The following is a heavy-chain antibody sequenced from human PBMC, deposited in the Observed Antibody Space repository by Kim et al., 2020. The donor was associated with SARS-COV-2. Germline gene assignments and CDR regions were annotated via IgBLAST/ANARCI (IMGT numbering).Heavy chain of an antibody. CDR1: GGSISSSSYY. Sequence: SETLSLTCTVSGGSISSSSYYWGWIRQPPGKGLEWIGSIYYSGSTYYNPSLKSRVTISVDTSKNQFSLKLSSVTAADTAVYYCASRIVGATRYFQHWGQGTLVTVSS. CDR2: IYYSGST. CDR3: ASRIVGATRYFQH. V-gene: IGHV4-39*07. J-gene: IGHJ1*01. D-gene: IGHD1-26*01.